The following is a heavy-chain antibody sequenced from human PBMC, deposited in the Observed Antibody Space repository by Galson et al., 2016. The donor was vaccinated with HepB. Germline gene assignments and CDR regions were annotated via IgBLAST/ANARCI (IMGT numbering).Heavy chain of an antibody. CDR3: AADVIGEAGEFDY. D-gene: IGHD7-27*01. CDR2: IVVASGNT. CDR1: GFTFSKSA. V-gene: IGHV1-58*01. J-gene: IGHJ4*02. Sequence: SVKVSCKASGFTFSKSAVQWVRQARGQRPEWMGWIVVASGNTNYAQKFQERVTITRDMSTSTTYMELSRLTSEDTAVYYCAADVIGEAGEFDYWGQGTLVTVSS.